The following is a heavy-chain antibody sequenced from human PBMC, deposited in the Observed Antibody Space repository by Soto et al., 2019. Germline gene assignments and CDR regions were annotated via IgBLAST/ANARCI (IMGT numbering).Heavy chain of an antibody. CDR3: AREGIAVAGDYYYYYGMDV. CDR2: IWYDGSNK. J-gene: IGHJ6*02. Sequence: QVQLVESGGGVVQPGRSLRLSCAASGFTFSSYGMHWVRQAPGKGLEWVAVIWYDGSNKYYADSVKGRFTISRDNSKNTLYLQMNSLRAEDTAVYYCAREGIAVAGDYYYYYGMDVWGQGTTVTVS. D-gene: IGHD6-19*01. V-gene: IGHV3-33*01. CDR1: GFTFSSYG.